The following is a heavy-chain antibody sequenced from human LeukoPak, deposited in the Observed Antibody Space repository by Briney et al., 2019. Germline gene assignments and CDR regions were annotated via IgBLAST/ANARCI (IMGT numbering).Heavy chain of an antibody. V-gene: IGHV4-59*08. CDR2: IYYSGST. Sequence: SETLSLTCTVSGGSISSYYWSWIRQPPGKGLEWIGYIYYSGSTNYNPSLKSRVTISVDTSKNQFSLKLSSVTAADTAVYYCARRACSGGSCYSEEWYFDLWGRGTLVTVSS. D-gene: IGHD2-15*01. CDR3: ARRACSGGSCYSEEWYFDL. J-gene: IGHJ2*01. CDR1: GGSISSYY.